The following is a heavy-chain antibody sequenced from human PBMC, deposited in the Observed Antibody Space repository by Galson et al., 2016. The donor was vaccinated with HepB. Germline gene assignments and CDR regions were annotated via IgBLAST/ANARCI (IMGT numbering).Heavy chain of an antibody. J-gene: IGHJ6*02. D-gene: IGHD3-22*01. Sequence: SVKVSCKASGYTFSNYGISWVQQAPGQGLEWMGWISAYNGDTTYGQKFQGRVTMTTDTSTSTAYMELRSLRSDDTAVYCCARPNSTYYYDSGDYRRAYYGMDVWGQGTTVTVSS. CDR2: ISAYNGDT. CDR3: ARPNSTYYYDSGDYRRAYYGMDV. CDR1: GYTFSNYG. V-gene: IGHV1-18*04.